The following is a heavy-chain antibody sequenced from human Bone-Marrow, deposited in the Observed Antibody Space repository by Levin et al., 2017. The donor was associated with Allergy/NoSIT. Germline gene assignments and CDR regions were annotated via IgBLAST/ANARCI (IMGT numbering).Heavy chain of an antibody. CDR1: GFSFRSSV. J-gene: IGHJ6*02. V-gene: IGHV1-58*01. CDR2: IVVGTANT. D-gene: IGHD5-18*01. Sequence: KISCKASGFSFRSSVVQWVRQARGQPLEWIGWIVVGTANTNYAEKFQERLTITRDMSTGTAYMELSSLRSEDTAMYYCAATTRGYSYYYYDGMDVWGQGTTVTVSS. CDR3: AATTRGYSYYYYDGMDV.